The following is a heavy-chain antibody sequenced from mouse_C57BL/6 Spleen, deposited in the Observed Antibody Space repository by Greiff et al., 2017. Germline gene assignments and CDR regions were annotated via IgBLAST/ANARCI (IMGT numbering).Heavy chain of an antibody. D-gene: IGHD1-1*01. CDR2: INYDGSST. J-gene: IGHJ2*01. CDR3: ARAMYYGSSFDY. Sequence: DVHLVESEGGLVQPGSSMKLSCTASGFTFSDYYMAWVRQVPEKGLEWVANINYDGSSTYYLDSLKSRFIISRDNAKNILYLQMSSLKSEDTATYYCARAMYYGSSFDYWGQGTTLTVSS. CDR1: GFTFSDYY. V-gene: IGHV5-16*01.